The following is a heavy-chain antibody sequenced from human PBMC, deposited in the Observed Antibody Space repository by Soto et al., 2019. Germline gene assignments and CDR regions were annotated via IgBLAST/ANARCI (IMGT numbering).Heavy chain of an antibody. CDR3: ARHEGRNYFDY. CDR1: GYTFTSYG. CDR2: ISAYNGNT. Sequence: QVQLVQSGAEVKKPGASLKVSCKASGYTFTSYGISWVRQAPGQGLEGMGWISAYNGNTNYAQKLQGRVTMTTDTSTSKAYMERRSLRSDDTAVYYCARHEGRNYFDYWGQGTLVTVSS. J-gene: IGHJ4*02. V-gene: IGHV1-18*01.